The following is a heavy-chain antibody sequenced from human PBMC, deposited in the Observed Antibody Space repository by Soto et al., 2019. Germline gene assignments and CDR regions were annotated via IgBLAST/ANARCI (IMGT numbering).Heavy chain of an antibody. CDR3: AGGPSRGYSYGFGVY. CDR1: EFTVSGNY. D-gene: IGHD5-18*01. V-gene: IGHV3-53*01. J-gene: IGHJ4*02. Sequence: EVQLVESGGGLMQPGGSLRLSCAASEFTVSGNYMTWVRQAPGKGLEWVSVIYSSGNTYYADSVKGRFTISRDNSKNTVYLQVNSLRAEDTAVSYCAGGPSRGYSYGFGVYWGQGTLVTVSS. CDR2: IYSSGNT.